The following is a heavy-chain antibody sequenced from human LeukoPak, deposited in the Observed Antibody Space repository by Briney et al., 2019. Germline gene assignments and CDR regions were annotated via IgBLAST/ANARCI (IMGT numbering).Heavy chain of an antibody. CDR1: GYTFTGYY. D-gene: IGHD4-23*01. V-gene: IGHV1-2*02. Sequence: ASVKVSCKVSGYTFTGYYIHWVRRAPGQGLEWMGWINPNSGGTSFAQSFQGRVTMTRDTSISTAFMDLSRLRSDDTAVYYCARDLNYGGKLDWGQGTLVTVSS. CDR2: INPNSGGT. J-gene: IGHJ4*02. CDR3: ARDLNYGGKLD.